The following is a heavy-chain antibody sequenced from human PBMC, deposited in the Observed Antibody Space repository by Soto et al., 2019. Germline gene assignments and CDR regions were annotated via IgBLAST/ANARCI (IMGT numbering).Heavy chain of an antibody. Sequence: TLSLTCTVSGGSISSYYWSWIRQPPGKGLEWIGYIYYSGSTNYNPSLKSRVTISVDTSKNQFSLKLSSVTAADTAVYYCARDRAAGDAFDIWGQGTMVTVSS. CDR2: IYYSGST. CDR3: ARDRAAGDAFDI. V-gene: IGHV4-59*01. CDR1: GGSISSYY. D-gene: IGHD6-13*01. J-gene: IGHJ3*02.